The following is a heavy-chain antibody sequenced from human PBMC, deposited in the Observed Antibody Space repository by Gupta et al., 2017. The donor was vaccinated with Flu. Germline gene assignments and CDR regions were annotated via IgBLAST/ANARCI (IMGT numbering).Heavy chain of an antibody. V-gene: IGHV4-4*07. D-gene: IGHD6-6*01. CDR1: GGSVTSYY. CDR2: MYTSGST. J-gene: IGHJ5*02. CDR3: ARSSSKLSITANWFDP. Sequence: QVQLQESGPGLVKPSETLSLTCTVSGGSVTSYYWSWIRQPAGKGLEWIGCMYTSGSTNYNPSLKSRVTMSADTSKNQFSLKVRSLTAADTAVYYCARSSSKLSITANWFDPWGQGTLVTVSS.